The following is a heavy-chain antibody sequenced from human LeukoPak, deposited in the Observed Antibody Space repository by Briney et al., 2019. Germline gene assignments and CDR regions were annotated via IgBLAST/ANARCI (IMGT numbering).Heavy chain of an antibody. D-gene: IGHD1-1*01. CDR2: IASGGNME. J-gene: IGHJ3*02. CDR1: GFTFINYG. V-gene: IGHV3-30*03. CDR3: ARTTSAWSPMAFDI. Sequence: GGSLRLSCAAFGFTFINYGMHWVRQAPDKGLEWVAVIASGGNMENYADSVRGQFTISRDNSKSTLYLQMNSLRPEDTALYYCARTTSAWSPMAFDIWGQGTMVTVSS.